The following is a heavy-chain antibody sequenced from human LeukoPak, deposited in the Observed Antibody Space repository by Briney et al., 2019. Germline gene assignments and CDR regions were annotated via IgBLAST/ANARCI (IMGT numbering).Heavy chain of an antibody. J-gene: IGHJ4*02. CDR1: GFTFTSYS. V-gene: IGHV3-21*01. CDR2: INSSSGDI. CDR3: AREVRQSQLLGSTAY. D-gene: IGHD2-2*01. Sequence: PGGSLKVSCKASGFTFTSYSMHWVRQAPGQGLEWVSSINSSSGDIYYADSVKGRFTITRDKATKPVYLEMNSLRAEDTAVYYCAREVRQSQLLGSTAYWGQGTLVSASS.